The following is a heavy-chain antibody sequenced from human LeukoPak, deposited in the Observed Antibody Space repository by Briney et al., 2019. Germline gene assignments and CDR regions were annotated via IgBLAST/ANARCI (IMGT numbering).Heavy chain of an antibody. J-gene: IGHJ6*03. CDR3: ARDAPLSRFDIGPTQYYYMDV. CDR2: ISNDGSKK. Sequence: GGSLRLSCAASGFTFSSCAMHWVRQAPGKGLEWVAVISNDGSKKYYVDSVKGRSTISRDNSRNTLWLQMNRLSAEDTAVYYCARDAPLSRFDIGPTQYYYMDVWGKGTTVTVSS. CDR1: GFTFSSCA. D-gene: IGHD2-15*01. V-gene: IGHV3-30-3*01.